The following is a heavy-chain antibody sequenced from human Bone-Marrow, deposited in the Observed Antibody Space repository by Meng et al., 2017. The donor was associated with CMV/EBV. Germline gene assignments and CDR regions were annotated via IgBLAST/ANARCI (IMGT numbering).Heavy chain of an antibody. Sequence: GGSLRLSCAASGFTFSNYAMHWVRQAPGKGLEWVAVLSYDGTNNYFADSVKGRFTISRDNSKNTLYLQMNSLRTEDTALYYCARVAYDFWSGCGYWGQGTLVTVSS. J-gene: IGHJ4*02. CDR2: LSYDGTNN. CDR1: GFTFSNYA. D-gene: IGHD3-3*01. CDR3: ARVAYDFWSGCGY. V-gene: IGHV3-30*04.